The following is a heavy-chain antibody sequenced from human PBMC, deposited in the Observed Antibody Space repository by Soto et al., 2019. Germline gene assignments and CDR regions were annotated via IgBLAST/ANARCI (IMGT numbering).Heavy chain of an antibody. CDR3: ARRSRGGSDYQDY. V-gene: IGHV3-21*01. J-gene: IGHJ4*02. CDR2: ISSSSSYI. D-gene: IGHD5-12*01. Sequence: EVQLVESGGGLVKPGGSLRLSCAASGFTFSSYSMNWVRQAPGKGLEWVSAISSSSSYIYYADSVKGRFTISRDDAKNSLYLQMNSLRAEDTAVYYCARRSRGGSDYQDYWGQGTMVTVSS. CDR1: GFTFSSYS.